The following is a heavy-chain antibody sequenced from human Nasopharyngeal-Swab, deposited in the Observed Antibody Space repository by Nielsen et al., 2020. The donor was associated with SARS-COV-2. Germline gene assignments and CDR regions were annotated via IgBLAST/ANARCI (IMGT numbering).Heavy chain of an antibody. J-gene: IGHJ6*02. CDR3: ARGDYNSSWDRSYYGMDV. D-gene: IGHD6-13*01. Sequence: WVLQAPGQRLEWMGWINAGNGNTKYSQKFQGRVTITRDTSASTAYMELSSLRSEDTAVYYCARGDYNSSWDRSYYGMDVWGQGTTFTVSS. CDR2: INAGNGNT. V-gene: IGHV1-3*01.